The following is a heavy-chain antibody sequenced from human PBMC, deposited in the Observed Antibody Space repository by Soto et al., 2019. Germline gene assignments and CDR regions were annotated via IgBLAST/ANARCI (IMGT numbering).Heavy chain of an antibody. J-gene: IGHJ4*02. V-gene: IGHV3-23*01. Sequence: GGSLRLSCEASGFTFSSYAMSWVRQAPGKGLEWVSATSGSGTRTFYADSVKGRFTISRDNSKNTLHLQMNSLRAEDTAVYYCAKACRSSRCYAGFDYWGQGTLVTVSS. D-gene: IGHD2-2*01. CDR2: TSGSGTRT. CDR1: GFTFSSYA. CDR3: AKACRSSRCYAGFDY.